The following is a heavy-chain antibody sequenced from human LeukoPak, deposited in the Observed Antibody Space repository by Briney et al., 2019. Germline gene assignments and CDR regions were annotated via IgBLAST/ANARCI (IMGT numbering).Heavy chain of an antibody. V-gene: IGHV4-59*08. Sequence: SETLSLTCAVSGDSIKDYYWSWIRQTPGRGLNLIGYIYSGSTNYNPSLKSRVTISVDTSKNQVSLKLSSVTAADTAVYYCASTFTFGYCSSTSCTDYWGQGTLVTVSS. CDR2: IYSGST. CDR1: GDSIKDYY. CDR3: ASTFTFGYCSSTSCTDY. D-gene: IGHD2-2*01. J-gene: IGHJ4*02.